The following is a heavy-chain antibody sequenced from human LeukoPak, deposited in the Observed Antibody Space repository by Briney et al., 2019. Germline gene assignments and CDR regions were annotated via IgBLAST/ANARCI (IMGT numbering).Heavy chain of an antibody. CDR3: ARMRIAAAGTADYGMDV. J-gene: IGHJ6*02. Sequence: KPSETLSLTCAVYGVSFSGYYWSWIRQPPGKGLEWIGEINHSGSTNYNPSLKSRVTISVDTSKNQFSLKLSSVTAADTAVYYCARMRIAAAGTADYGMDVWGQGTTVTVSS. D-gene: IGHD6-13*01. CDR1: GVSFSGYY. CDR2: INHSGST. V-gene: IGHV4-34*01.